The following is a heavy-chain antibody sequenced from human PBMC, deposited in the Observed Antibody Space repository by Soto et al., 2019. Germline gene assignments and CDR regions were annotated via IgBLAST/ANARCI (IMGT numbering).Heavy chain of an antibody. CDR1: GFTFSSYW. CDR2: INSDGSST. V-gene: IGHV3-74*01. D-gene: IGHD3-22*01. J-gene: IGHJ6*02. CDR3: ARDREYYYDSSGYYPYYYGMDV. Sequence: PGGSLRLSCAASGFTFSSYWMHWVRQAPGKGLVWVSRINSDGSSTSYADSVKGRFTISRDNAKNTLYLQMNSLRAEDTAVYYCARDREYYYDSSGYYPYYYGMDVWGQGTTVTVSS.